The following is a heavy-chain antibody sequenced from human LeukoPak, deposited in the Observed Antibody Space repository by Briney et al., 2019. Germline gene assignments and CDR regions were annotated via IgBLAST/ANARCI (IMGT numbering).Heavy chain of an antibody. CDR3: ARDGGAYCGGDCSILFDY. Sequence: ASVKVSCKASGYTFTGYYMHWVRQAPGQGLEWMGWINPNSGGTNYAQKFQGRVTMTRDTSISTAYMELSRLRADDTAVYYCARDGGAYCGGDCSILFDYWGQGTLVTVSS. V-gene: IGHV1-2*02. CDR2: INPNSGGT. CDR1: GYTFTGYY. J-gene: IGHJ4*02. D-gene: IGHD2-21*02.